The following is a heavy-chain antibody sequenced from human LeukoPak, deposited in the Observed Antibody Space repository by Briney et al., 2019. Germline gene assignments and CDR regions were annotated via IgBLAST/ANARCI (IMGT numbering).Heavy chain of an antibody. CDR3: ARTYYYDSSGYYMYFQH. Sequence: ASVKVSCKASGYTFTGYYMHWVRQAPGQGLEWMGCINPNSGGTNYAQKFQGRVTMTRDTSISTAYMELSRLRSDDTAVYYCARTYYYDSSGYYMYFQHWGQGTLVTVSS. J-gene: IGHJ1*01. V-gene: IGHV1-2*02. CDR2: INPNSGGT. CDR1: GYTFTGYY. D-gene: IGHD3-22*01.